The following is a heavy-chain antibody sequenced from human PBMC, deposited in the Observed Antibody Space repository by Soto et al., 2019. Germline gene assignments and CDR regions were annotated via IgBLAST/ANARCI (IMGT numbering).Heavy chain of an antibody. CDR2: ISGDGSST. D-gene: IGHD1-7*01. Sequence: XGSLRLSCSASEFTFRSYWMHWVRQSPGKGLVWVSRISGDGSSTTYADSVRGRFTISRDNAKNTVYLQMDSLRAEDTAVYYCARSLPGTYGAFDLWGQGTMVTVSS. CDR1: EFTFRSYW. CDR3: ARSLPGTYGAFDL. V-gene: IGHV3-74*01. J-gene: IGHJ3*01.